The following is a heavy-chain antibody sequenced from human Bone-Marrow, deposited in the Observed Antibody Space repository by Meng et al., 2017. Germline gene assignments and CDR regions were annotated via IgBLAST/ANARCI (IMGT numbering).Heavy chain of an antibody. CDR2: IHHSGSA. CDR1: GGSISSGTYY. J-gene: IGHJ4*02. CDR3: ASFDHIPRRNYFDY. V-gene: IGHV4-30-4*08. Sequence: QVQLQESGPGLVKPSQTLSLTCTVSGGSISSGTYYWGWIRQLPGKGLEWIGYIHHSGSAYYNPSLKSRVSISVDTSKNQFSLNLNSMTAADTAVYYCASFDHIPRRNYFDYWGQGTLVTVSS. D-gene: IGHD2-21*01.